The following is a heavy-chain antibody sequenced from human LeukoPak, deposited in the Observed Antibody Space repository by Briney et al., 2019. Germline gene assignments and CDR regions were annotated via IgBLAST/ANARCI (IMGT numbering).Heavy chain of an antibody. J-gene: IGHJ4*02. D-gene: IGHD1-26*01. Sequence: PGGSLRLSCAASGFTFSDYAMHWVRQSPGKGLEWVAVISYDGSNKYYADSMKGRFTISRDNSKNTLYLQMNSLRDEDTAVYYCARVPPYSGTYSLFDCWGQGTLVTVSS. CDR3: ARVPPYSGTYSLFDC. CDR1: GFTFSDYA. V-gene: IGHV3-30-3*01. CDR2: ISYDGSNK.